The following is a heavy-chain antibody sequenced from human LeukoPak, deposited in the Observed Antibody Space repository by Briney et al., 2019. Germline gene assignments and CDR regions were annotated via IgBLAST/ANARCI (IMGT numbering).Heavy chain of an antibody. CDR1: GFTFSSYG. CDR3: ARDGTEGYSDYY. J-gene: IGHJ4*02. CDR2: IRYDGSNK. V-gene: IGHV3-30*02. D-gene: IGHD5-12*01. Sequence: GGSLRLSCAASGFTFSSYGMHWVRQAPGKGLEWVAFIRYDGSNKYYADSVKGRFTISRDNSKNTLYLQMNNLRAEDTAVYYCARDGTEGYSDYYWGQGTLVTVSS.